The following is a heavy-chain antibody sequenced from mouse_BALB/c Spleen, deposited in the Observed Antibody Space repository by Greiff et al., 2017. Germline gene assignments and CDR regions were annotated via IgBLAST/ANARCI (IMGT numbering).Heavy chain of an antibody. Sequence: EVKLVESGAELVRSGASVKLSCTASGFNIKDYYMHWVKQRPEQGLEWIGWIDPENGDTEYAPKFQGKATMTADTSSNTAYLQLSSLTSEDTAVYYCNAVYYGNYYAMDYWGQGTSVTVSS. CDR2: IDPENGDT. CDR3: NAVYYGNYYAMDY. D-gene: IGHD2-1*01. V-gene: IGHV14-4*02. J-gene: IGHJ4*01. CDR1: GFNIKDYY.